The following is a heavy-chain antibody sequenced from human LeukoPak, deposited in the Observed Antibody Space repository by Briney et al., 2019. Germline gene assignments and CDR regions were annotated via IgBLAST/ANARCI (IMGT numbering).Heavy chain of an antibody. J-gene: IGHJ4*02. CDR3: AIMHPYYDGSGYWVQ. CDR1: GFTFSSYA. CDR2: ISYDGSNK. V-gene: IGHV3-30*07. D-gene: IGHD3-22*01. Sequence: GGSLRLSCAASGFTFSSYAMHWVRQAPGKGLEWVAVISYDGSNKYYADSVKGRFTISRDNSKNTLYLQMNSLRAEDTALYYCAIMHPYYDGSGYWVQWGQGTLVTVSS.